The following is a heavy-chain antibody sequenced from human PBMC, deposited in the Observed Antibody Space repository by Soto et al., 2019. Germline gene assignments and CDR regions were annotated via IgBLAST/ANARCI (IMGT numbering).Heavy chain of an antibody. Sequence: GASVKVSCKASGYTFTSYDINWVRQATGQGLEWMGWMNPNSGNTGYAQKFQGRVTMTRNTSISTAYMELSSLRSEDTAVYYCARVGRDTIFGVMRGLSWFDLWGQGTLVTVSS. D-gene: IGHD3-3*01. CDR1: GYTFTSYD. CDR2: MNPNSGNT. CDR3: ARVGRDTIFGVMRGLSWFDL. J-gene: IGHJ5*02. V-gene: IGHV1-8*01.